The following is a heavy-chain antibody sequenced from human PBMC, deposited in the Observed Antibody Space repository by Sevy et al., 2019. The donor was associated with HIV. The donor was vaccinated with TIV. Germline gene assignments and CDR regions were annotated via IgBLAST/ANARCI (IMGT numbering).Heavy chain of an antibody. CDR2: IYYGGST. Sequence: SETLSLTCTVAGGSVNSGSYYWSWIRQPPGKGLEWIGYIYYGGSTYYNPSLKSRVTISVDTSKNQFSLKLNSVTTADTAVYFCARELKWELPHGDDASDIWGQGTTVTVSS. CDR3: ARELKWELPHGDDASDI. CDR1: GGSVNSGSYY. D-gene: IGHD1-26*01. J-gene: IGHJ3*02. V-gene: IGHV4-61*01.